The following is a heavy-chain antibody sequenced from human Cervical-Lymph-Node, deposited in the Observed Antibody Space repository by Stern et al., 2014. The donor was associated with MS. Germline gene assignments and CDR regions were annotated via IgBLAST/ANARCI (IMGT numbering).Heavy chain of an antibody. CDR1: GFTFSSYD. CDR3: ARADRVEMATSYYYYYGMDV. J-gene: IGHJ6*02. V-gene: IGHV3-13*01. CDR2: IGTAGDT. D-gene: IGHD5-24*01. Sequence: VQLVESGGGLVPPGGSLRLSCAASGFTFSSYDMHWVRQATGKGLEWVSAIGTAGDTCYPGSVKGRFTISRENAKNSLYLQMNSLRAGDTAVYYCARADRVEMATSYYYYYGMDVWGQGTTVTVSS.